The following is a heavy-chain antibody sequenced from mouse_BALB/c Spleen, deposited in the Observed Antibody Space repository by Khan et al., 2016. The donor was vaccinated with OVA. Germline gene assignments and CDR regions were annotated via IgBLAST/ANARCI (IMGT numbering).Heavy chain of an antibody. CDR1: GFSLTSYG. J-gene: IGHJ4*01. CDR3: ARGNFYAMDY. CDR2: IWSDGAS. D-gene: IGHD2-1*01. V-gene: IGHV2-6*02. Sequence: QVQLKESGPGLVAPSQSLSITCTVSGFSLTSYGVHWVRQPPGKGLEWLIVIWSDGASTYNSAIKSRLSISKENSKSQVFLKMNSLQTDDTAMYYCARGNFYAMDYWGQVTSFTVCS.